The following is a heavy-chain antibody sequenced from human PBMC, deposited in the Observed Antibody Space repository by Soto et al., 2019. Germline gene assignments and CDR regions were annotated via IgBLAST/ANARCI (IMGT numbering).Heavy chain of an antibody. CDR3: ARDKITGTTTSADY. CDR1: RGSFWSYA. V-gene: IGHV1-69*04. CDR2: IIPILGIA. Sequence: VCCEACRGSFWSYAVSWLLQTPGQGLEWMGRIIPILGIANYAQKFQGRVTITADKSTSTAYMELSSLRSEDTAVYYCARDKITGTTTSADYWGQGTLVTVSS. J-gene: IGHJ4*02. D-gene: IGHD1-7*01.